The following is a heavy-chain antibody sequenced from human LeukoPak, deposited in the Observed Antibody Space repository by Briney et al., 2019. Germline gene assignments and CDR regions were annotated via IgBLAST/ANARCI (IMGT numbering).Heavy chain of an antibody. D-gene: IGHD2-2*01. CDR3: ARDKMIVVVPAAIFDWFDP. V-gene: IGHV1-18*01. Sequence: ASVKVSCKASGYTFTSYGISWVRQAPGQGLEWMGWISACNGNTNYAQKLQGRVTMTTDTSTSTAYMELRSLRSDDTAVYYCARDKMIVVVPAAIFDWFDPWGQGTLVTVSS. CDR1: GYTFTSYG. J-gene: IGHJ5*02. CDR2: ISACNGNT.